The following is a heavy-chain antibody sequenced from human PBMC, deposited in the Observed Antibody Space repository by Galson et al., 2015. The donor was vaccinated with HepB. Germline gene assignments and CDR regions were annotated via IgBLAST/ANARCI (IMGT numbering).Heavy chain of an antibody. J-gene: IGHJ4*02. CDR2: ISWDGGST. Sequence: SLRLSCAVSGFTFDDYTIHWVRQAPGKGLQWVSLISWDGGSTSYADSVKGRFTISRDNSKNSLYLQMNSLRTEDTALYYCAKDSRRDTAMVFDSWGQGTLVTVSS. CDR1: GFTFDDYT. V-gene: IGHV3-43*01. D-gene: IGHD5-18*01. CDR3: AKDSRRDTAMVFDS.